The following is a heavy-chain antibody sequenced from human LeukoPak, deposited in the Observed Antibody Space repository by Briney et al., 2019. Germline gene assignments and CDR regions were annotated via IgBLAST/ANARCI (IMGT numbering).Heavy chain of an antibody. V-gene: IGHV4-4*07. J-gene: IGHJ6*03. CDR1: GGSISSYY. D-gene: IGHD6-6*01. CDR2: IYTSGST. Sequence: SETLSLTCTASGGSISSYYWSWIRQPAGKGLEWLGRIYTSGSTNYNPSVESRVSMSVDTSKNQFSLKLSSVTAADTAVYYCARDSPSRDSSDYMDVWGKGTTVTVSS. CDR3: ARDSPSRDSSDYMDV.